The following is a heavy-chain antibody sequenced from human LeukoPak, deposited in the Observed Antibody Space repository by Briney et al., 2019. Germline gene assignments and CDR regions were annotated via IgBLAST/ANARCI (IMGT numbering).Heavy chain of an antibody. CDR2: ISGSNDNP. D-gene: IGHD1-26*01. V-gene: IGHV1-18*01. CDR1: GGTFSSYA. Sequence: ASVKVSCKASGGTFSSYAISWVRQAPGQGLEWMGWISGSNDNPNYAQKFQGRVSMTTDTSTSTAYMELRSLRSDDTAVYYCATGLFRIGSGEPNDYWGQGTLVTVSS. CDR3: ATGLFRIGSGEPNDY. J-gene: IGHJ4*02.